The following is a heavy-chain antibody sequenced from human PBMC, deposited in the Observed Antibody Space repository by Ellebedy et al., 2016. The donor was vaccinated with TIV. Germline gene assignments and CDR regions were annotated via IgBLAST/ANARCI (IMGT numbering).Heavy chain of an antibody. CDR3: ARGSESMVRGALFDY. J-gene: IGHJ4*02. Sequence: SETLSLTXTVSGGSISSSSYYWGWIRQPPGKGLEWIGSIYYSGSTYYNPSLKSRVTISVDTSKNQFSLKLSSVTAADTAVYYCARGSESMVRGALFDYWGQGTLVTVSS. CDR1: GGSISSSSYY. CDR2: IYYSGST. D-gene: IGHD3-10*01. V-gene: IGHV4-39*07.